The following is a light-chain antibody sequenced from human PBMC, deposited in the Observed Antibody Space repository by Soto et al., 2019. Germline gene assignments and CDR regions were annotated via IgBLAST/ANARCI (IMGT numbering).Light chain of an antibody. CDR1: QSVSSY. Sequence: EIVLTQSPATLSLSTGERATLSCRASQSVSSYLAWYQQKPGQAPRLLIYDASNRATGIPARFSGSGSGTDFTLTISSLEPEDFAVYYCQQRSNGPPMYTFGQGTKLEIK. CDR3: QQRSNGPPMYT. V-gene: IGKV3-11*01. CDR2: DAS. J-gene: IGKJ2*01.